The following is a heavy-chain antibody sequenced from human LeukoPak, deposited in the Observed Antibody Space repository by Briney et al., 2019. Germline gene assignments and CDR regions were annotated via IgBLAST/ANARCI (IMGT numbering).Heavy chain of an antibody. J-gene: IGHJ5*02. V-gene: IGHV3-30*04. CDR1: GFTFSSSA. D-gene: IGHD1-7*01. CDR2: ISFDGSSK. Sequence: GGSLRLSCAASGFTFSSSAMHWVRQAPGKGLEWVAVISFDGSSKYYADSVKGRFTISRDNSKNTLYLQMNRLRIEDTAVYYCARDSSHPYNWNLWVGNWFEPWGQGTLVTVSS. CDR3: ARDSSHPYNWNLWVGNWFEP.